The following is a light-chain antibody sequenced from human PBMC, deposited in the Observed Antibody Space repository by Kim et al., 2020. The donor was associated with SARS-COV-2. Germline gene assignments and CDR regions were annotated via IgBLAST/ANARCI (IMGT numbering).Light chain of an antibody. CDR3: RQYYYYTGVT. CDR2: AAS. Sequence: AIRMTQSPSSLSASTGDRVTITCRASQGISSYLGWYQQKPGKAPKLLIYAASTLQSGVPSRFSGSGSGTDFTLTISSLQPEDFATYYYRQYYYYTGVTFGQGTRLEIK. V-gene: IGKV1-8*01. J-gene: IGKJ5*01. CDR1: QGISSY.